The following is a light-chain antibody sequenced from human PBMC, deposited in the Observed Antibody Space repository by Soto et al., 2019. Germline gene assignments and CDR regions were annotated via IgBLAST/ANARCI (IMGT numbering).Light chain of an antibody. V-gene: IGKV1-5*03. J-gene: IGKJ5*01. CDR1: QIISIW. CDR2: AAS. CDR3: QQYYSTPIT. Sequence: DIQMTQSPSALSASLGDRVTITCRASQIISIWLAWYQQKPGTAPKLLIYAASSLASGVPSRFSGSGSGTEFTLTISSLQAEDVAVYYCQQYYSTPITFGQGTRLEIK.